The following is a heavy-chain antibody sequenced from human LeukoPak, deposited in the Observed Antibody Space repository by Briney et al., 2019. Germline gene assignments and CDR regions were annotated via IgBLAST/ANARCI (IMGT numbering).Heavy chain of an antibody. D-gene: IGHD2-2*02. CDR3: ASFYCSSTSCHNPHFDY. CDR1: GFTFSSYA. CDR2: ISYDGSNK. V-gene: IGHV3-30*04. J-gene: IGHJ4*02. Sequence: GRSLRLSCAASGFTFSSYAMHWVRQAPGKGLEWVAVISYDGSNKYYADSVKGRFTIPRDNSKNTLYLQMNSLRAEDTAVYYCASFYCSSTSCHNPHFDYWGQGTLVTVSS.